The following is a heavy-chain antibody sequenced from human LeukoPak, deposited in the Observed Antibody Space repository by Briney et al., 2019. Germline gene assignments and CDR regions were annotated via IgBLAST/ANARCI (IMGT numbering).Heavy chain of an antibody. V-gene: IGHV3-21*01. Sequence: GGSLRLSCAASGFTFSSYSMNWVRQAPGKGPEWVSSISSSSSYIYYADSVKGRFTISRDNAKNSLYLQMNSLRAEDTAVYYCARAIGQRWLQLTGDYWGQGTLVTVSS. CDR3: ARAIGQRWLQLTGDY. CDR2: ISSSSSYI. CDR1: GFTFSSYS. J-gene: IGHJ4*02. D-gene: IGHD5-24*01.